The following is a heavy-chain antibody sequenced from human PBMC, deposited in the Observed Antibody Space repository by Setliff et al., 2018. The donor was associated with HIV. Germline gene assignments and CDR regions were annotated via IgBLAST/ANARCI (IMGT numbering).Heavy chain of an antibody. CDR1: GYTFNNYG. D-gene: IGHD6-19*01. Sequence: ASVKVSCKASGYTFNNYGISWVRQAPGQGLEWMGWINTHSGYTNYAQNVQGRVTVTMDTSTSTAYMELRSLKSDDTAVYYCARWSSGWSYFDFWGQGTMVTVSS. CDR3: ARWSSGWSYFDF. V-gene: IGHV1-18*01. J-gene: IGHJ4*02. CDR2: INTHSGYT.